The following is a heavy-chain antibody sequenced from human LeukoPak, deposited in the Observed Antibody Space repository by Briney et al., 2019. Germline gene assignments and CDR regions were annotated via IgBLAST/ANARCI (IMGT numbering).Heavy chain of an antibody. J-gene: IGHJ4*02. V-gene: IGHV1-18*04. CDR2: ISGHDGNT. CDR3: VRDAYGSGKGFFDY. Sequence: ASVKVSCKASGYTFTNYGFSWVRQAPGQGLEWVGWISGHDGNTKYAQKYQGRVTMTTETSTSTAYMELSSLGSDDTAVYYCVRDAYGSGKGFFDYWGQGTLVTVSS. D-gene: IGHD3-10*01. CDR1: GYTFTNYG.